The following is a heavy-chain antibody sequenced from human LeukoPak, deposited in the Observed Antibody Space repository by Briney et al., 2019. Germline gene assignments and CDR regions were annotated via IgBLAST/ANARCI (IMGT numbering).Heavy chain of an antibody. V-gene: IGHV3-23*01. D-gene: IGHD3-10*01. CDR3: ARDPYNTILYRLAH. Sequence: GGPLRLSCAGSGFAFGTYAMSWVRQAPGMGLEWVSSISANGQATYYAHSVEGRFTISIDNSKSTLYLQLNSLRPEDTATYHCARDPYNTILYRLAHWGQGTLVTVSS. J-gene: IGHJ4*02. CDR2: ISANGQAT. CDR1: GFAFGTYA.